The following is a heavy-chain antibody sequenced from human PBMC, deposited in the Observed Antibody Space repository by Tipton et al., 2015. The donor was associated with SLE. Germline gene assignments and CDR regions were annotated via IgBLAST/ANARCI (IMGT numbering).Heavy chain of an antibody. J-gene: IGHJ6*02. D-gene: IGHD3-3*01. CDR2: IYHSGST. V-gene: IGHV4-30-2*01. Sequence: TLSLTCTVSGGSISSGGYSWSWIRQPPGKGLEWIGYIYHSGSTYYNPSLKSRVTISVDTSKNQFSLKLSSVTAADTAVYYCWRRGMDVWGQGATVTVSS. CDR1: GGSISSGGYS. CDR3: WRRGMDV.